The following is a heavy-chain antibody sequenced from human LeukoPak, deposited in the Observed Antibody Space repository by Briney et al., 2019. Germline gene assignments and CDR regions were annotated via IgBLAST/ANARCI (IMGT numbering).Heavy chain of an antibody. Sequence: PGGSLRLSCAASGFTFSSHAMHWVRQAPGKGLEWVALISYDGSNKYYADSVKGRFTISRDNSMNTLYLQMNSLRSEDTAVYYCARSLRYCSGGSCLGEFDPWGQGTLVTVSS. V-gene: IGHV3-30*04. CDR2: ISYDGSNK. CDR1: GFTFSSHA. D-gene: IGHD2-15*01. J-gene: IGHJ5*02. CDR3: ARSLRYCSGGSCLGEFDP.